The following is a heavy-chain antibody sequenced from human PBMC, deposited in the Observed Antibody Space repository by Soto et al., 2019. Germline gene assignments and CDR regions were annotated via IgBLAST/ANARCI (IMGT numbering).Heavy chain of an antibody. CDR2: IKSKADGDAA. CDR1: GFTLSNAW. V-gene: IGHV3-15*07. CDR3: TTLTMLLVHFDY. J-gene: IGHJ4*02. Sequence: GGSLRLSCAASGFTLSNAWMNWVRQAPGKGLEWVGRIKSKADGDAADYAAPVKGRFSISRDDSENMLYLQMDSLKTEDTAVYYCTTLTMLLVHFDYWGQGALVTVSS. D-gene: IGHD2-15*01.